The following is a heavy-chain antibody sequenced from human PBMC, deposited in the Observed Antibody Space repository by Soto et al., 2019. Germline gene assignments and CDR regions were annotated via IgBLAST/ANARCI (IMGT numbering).Heavy chain of an antibody. J-gene: IGHJ6*02. D-gene: IGHD5-12*01. V-gene: IGHV3-33*01. CDR1: GFTFRDHA. CDR3: ARALFPDVDIYAMDV. Sequence: VGSHRLSCAASGFTFRDHAMHWVRQAPGKGREWLAIIWNDGSNKFYAGSVQGRFTISRDNSKNTVYLQMNTLSAEDTAVYYCARALFPDVDIYAMDVWGQGTTVTVSS. CDR2: IWNDGSNK.